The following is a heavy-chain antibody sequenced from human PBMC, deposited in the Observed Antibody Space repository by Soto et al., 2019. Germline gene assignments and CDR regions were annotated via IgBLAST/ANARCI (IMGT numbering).Heavy chain of an antibody. CDR3: VRTSLVVAAATREDY. CDR2: INSDGSST. Sequence: EVQLVESGGGLVQPGGSLRLSCAASGFTFSSYWMHWVRQAPGKGLVWVSLINSDGSSTSYADSVKGRLTISRDNAKNTLYLQMNSLRAEDTAVYYCVRTSLVVAAATREDYWGQGTLVTVSS. V-gene: IGHV3-74*01. D-gene: IGHD2-15*01. CDR1: GFTFSSYW. J-gene: IGHJ4*02.